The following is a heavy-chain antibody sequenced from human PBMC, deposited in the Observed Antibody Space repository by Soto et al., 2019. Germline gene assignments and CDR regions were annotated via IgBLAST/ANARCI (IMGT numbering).Heavy chain of an antibody. CDR2: VYYRGRS. D-gene: IGHD2-8*01. CDR3: VSQRTSVLSQAYFDY. J-gene: IGHJ4*02. Sequence: SETLCVTCIFSGGSVSNRNYYWGWIRQSPGKGLEWIGSVYYRGRSYSKSSVKSRITISVDTSKNQFSLNLNSVTASDTAVYFCVSQRTSVLSQAYFDYWGPGAMVTVSS. CDR1: GGSVSNRNYY. V-gene: IGHV4-39*01.